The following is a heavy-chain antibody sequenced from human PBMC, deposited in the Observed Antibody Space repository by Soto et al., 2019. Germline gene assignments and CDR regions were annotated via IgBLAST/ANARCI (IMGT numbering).Heavy chain of an antibody. Sequence: GGSLRLSCAASGFTFTNAWMKWVRQAPGKGLEWVGRIKSKTDGGTTDYAAPVKGRFTISRDDSKNTLFLQMNSLKTEDTAVYCCTTVYADRGYYFGMDVWGQGTTVTVSS. J-gene: IGHJ6*02. CDR2: IKSKTDGGTT. CDR3: TTVYADRGYYFGMDV. D-gene: IGHD2-8*01. CDR1: GFTFTNAW. V-gene: IGHV3-15*07.